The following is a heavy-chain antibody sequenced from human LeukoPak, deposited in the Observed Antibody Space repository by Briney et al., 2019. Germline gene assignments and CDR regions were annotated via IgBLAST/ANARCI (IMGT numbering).Heavy chain of an antibody. Sequence: GGSLRLSCAASGFTFSSYWMSWVRQAPGKGLEWVANIKQDGSEKYYVDSVKGRFTISRDNAKKSLYLQMDSLRAEGTAVYYCATHGYSELRYFDWSTNEWGQGTLVTVSS. V-gene: IGHV3-7*01. CDR1: GFTFSSYW. CDR2: IKQDGSEK. CDR3: ATHGYSELRYFDWSTNE. D-gene: IGHD3-9*01. J-gene: IGHJ4*02.